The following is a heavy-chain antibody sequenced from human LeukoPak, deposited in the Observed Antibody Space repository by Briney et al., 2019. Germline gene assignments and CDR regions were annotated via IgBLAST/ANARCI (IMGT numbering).Heavy chain of an antibody. Sequence: GGSLRLSCAASPVITFSDYWMSWVRQAPGKGLEWVAIIRQDGREALYLHSVRGRFTISRDNAKSSVYLEINSLRAEDTAVYYCVGGIGWQPDYWGQGTLVTVSS. D-gene: IGHD6-19*01. CDR3: VGGIGWQPDY. J-gene: IGHJ4*02. CDR1: PVITFSDYW. V-gene: IGHV3-7*03. CDR2: IRQDGREA.